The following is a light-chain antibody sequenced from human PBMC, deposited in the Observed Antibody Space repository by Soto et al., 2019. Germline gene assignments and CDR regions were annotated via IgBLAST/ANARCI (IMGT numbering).Light chain of an antibody. V-gene: IGKV1-5*01. J-gene: IGKJ1*01. CDR3: QHYDSYRT. CDR1: QSSPKG. CDR2: DVS. Sequence: DIHMTQSPSTLSASIGDRVTITSRGSQSSPKGLAWDKHEPGKAPKLQGDDVSSMDSGVPPRVSGSGSETDFTLSISGLQPDDLATYHHQHYDSYRTFGQGTKVDIK.